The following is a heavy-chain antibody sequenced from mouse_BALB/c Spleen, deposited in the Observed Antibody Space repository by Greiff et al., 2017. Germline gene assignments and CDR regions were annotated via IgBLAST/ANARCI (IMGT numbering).Heavy chain of an antibody. Sequence: DVMLVESGGGLVQPGGSRKLSCAASGFTFSSFGMHWVRQAPGKGLEWVAYISSGSSTIYYADTVKGRFTISRDNPKNTLFLQMTSLRSEDTAMYYCARWYYGSSYWYFDVWGAGTTVTVSS. J-gene: IGHJ1*01. V-gene: IGHV5-17*02. CDR2: ISSGSSTI. D-gene: IGHD1-1*01. CDR3: ARWYYGSSYWYFDV. CDR1: GFTFSSFG.